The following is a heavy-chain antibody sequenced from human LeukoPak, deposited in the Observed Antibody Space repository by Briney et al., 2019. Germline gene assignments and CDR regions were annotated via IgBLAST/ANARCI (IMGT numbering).Heavy chain of an antibody. CDR2: ISSSSSYI. CDR3: AREKGFDHSAYYYYGMDV. J-gene: IGHJ6*02. V-gene: IGHV3-21*01. Sequence: GGSLRLSCAASGFTFSSYSMNWVRQAPGKGLEWVSSISSSSSYIYYADSVKGRFTISRDNAKNSLYLQMNSLRAEDTAVYYCAREKGFDHSAYYYYGMDVWGQGTTVTVSS. CDR1: GFTFSSYS. D-gene: IGHD3-9*01.